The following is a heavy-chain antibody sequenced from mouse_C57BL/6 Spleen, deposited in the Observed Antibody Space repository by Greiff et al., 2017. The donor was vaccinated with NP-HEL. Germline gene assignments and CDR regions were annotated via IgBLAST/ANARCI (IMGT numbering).Heavy chain of an antibody. CDR1: GYTFTSYW. CDR2: IHPSDSDT. J-gene: IGHJ4*01. CDR3: ASYYSNFYAMDY. Sequence: QVQLQQPGAELVKPGASVKVSCKASGYTFTSYWMHWVKQRPGQGLEWIGRIHPSDSDTNYNQKLKGKATLTVDKSSSTAYMQLSSLTSEDSAVYYCASYYSNFYAMDYWGQGTSVTVSS. D-gene: IGHD2-5*01. V-gene: IGHV1-74*01.